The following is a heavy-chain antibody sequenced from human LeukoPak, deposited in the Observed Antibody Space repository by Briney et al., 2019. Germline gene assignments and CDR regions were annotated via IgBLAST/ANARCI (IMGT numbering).Heavy chain of an antibody. CDR1: GDTFTGDY. V-gene: IGHV1-2*02. CDR3: ARGVSGSYYYYYMDV. D-gene: IGHD1-26*01. Sequence: ASVKGSCKASGDTFTGDYMHWVRQAPGQGLEWMGWINPNSGGTNYAQKFQGRVTMTRDTSISTAYMELSRLRSDDTAVYYCARGVSGSYYYYYMDVWGKGTTVTVSS. J-gene: IGHJ6*03. CDR2: INPNSGGT.